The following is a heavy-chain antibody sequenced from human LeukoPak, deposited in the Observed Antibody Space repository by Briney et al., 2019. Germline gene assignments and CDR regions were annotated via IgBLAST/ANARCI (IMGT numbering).Heavy chain of an antibody. Sequence: ASVKVSCKASGYTFTSYDINWVRQATGQGLEWMGWMNPNSGNTGYAQKFQGRVTMTRNTSISTAYMELSSLRSEDTAVYYCARGCNYYGSGSYHFDYWGQGTLVTVSS. CDR2: MNPNSGNT. CDR3: ARGCNYYGSGSYHFDY. D-gene: IGHD3-10*01. V-gene: IGHV1-8*01. CDR1: GYTFTSYD. J-gene: IGHJ4*02.